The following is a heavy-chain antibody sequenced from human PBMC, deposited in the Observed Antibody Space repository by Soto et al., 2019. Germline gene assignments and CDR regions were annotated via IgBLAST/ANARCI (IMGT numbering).Heavy chain of an antibody. CDR3: ATDGSWSGYVNGPDAFAI. Sequence: ASVKVSCKVSGYTLTELSMHWVRQAPGKGLEWMGGFDPEDGETIYAQKFQGRVTMTEDTSTDTAYMELSSLRSEDTAVYYCATDGSWSGYVNGPDAFAIWGQGTMVTVSS. V-gene: IGHV1-24*01. D-gene: IGHD3-3*01. CDR2: FDPEDGET. J-gene: IGHJ3*02. CDR1: GYTLTELS.